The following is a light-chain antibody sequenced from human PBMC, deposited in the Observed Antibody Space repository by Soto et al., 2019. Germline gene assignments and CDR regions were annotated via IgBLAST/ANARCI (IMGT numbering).Light chain of an antibody. CDR2: RAS. CDR1: QSVLYSSNNKNY. CDR3: QQSYSTPT. Sequence: DIVMTQSPDSLAVSLGERATINCKSNQSVLYSSNNKNYLAWYQQKPGQPPKLLIYRASTREPGVPDRFSGSGSGTDFTLTISSLQAEDVAVYYCQQSYSTPTFGQGTKVEIK. J-gene: IGKJ1*01. V-gene: IGKV4-1*01.